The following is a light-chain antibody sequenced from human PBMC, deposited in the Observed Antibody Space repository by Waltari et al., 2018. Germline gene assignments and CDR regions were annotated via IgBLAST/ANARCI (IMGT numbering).Light chain of an antibody. CDR3: QQRRNWPLT. CDR2: DTS. Sequence: DIVLTQSPATLPLSPGERANLSCRSSQSIHNYLAWYQQKPGQAPRLLIYDTSNRATGISAMFSGSGFGTDFTLTISSLEPEDFAVYYCQQRRNWPLTFGGGTKVEIK. V-gene: IGKV3-11*01. CDR1: QSIHNY. J-gene: IGKJ4*01.